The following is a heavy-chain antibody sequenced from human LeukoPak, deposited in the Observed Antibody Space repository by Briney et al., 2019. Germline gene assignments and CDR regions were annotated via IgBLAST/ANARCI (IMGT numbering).Heavy chain of an antibody. CDR2: IYWNDDK. CDR1: GFSLSTSGVG. J-gene: IGHJ3*02. D-gene: IGHD3-3*01. Sequence: ESGPTLVNPTQTLTLTCTFSGFSLSTSGVGVGWIRQPPGKALEWLALIYWNDDKRYSPSLKSRLTITKDTSKNQVVLTMTNMDPVDTATYYCAHIKGFLEWLLVWEVAFDIWGQGTMVTVSS. V-gene: IGHV2-5*01. CDR3: AHIKGFLEWLLVWEVAFDI.